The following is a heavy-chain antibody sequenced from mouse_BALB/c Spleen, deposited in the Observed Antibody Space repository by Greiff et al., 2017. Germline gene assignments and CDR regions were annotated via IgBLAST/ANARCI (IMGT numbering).Heavy chain of an antibody. CDR2: IWTGGGT. V-gene: IGHV2-9-2*01. CDR3: VRDESYDGYYCDY. D-gene: IGHD2-3*01. Sequence: QVQLKESGPGLVAPSQSLSITCTVSGFSLTSYDISWIRQPPGKGLEWLGVIWTGGGTNYNSAFMSRLSISKDNSKSQVFLKMNSLQTDDTAIYYCVRDESYDGYYCDYWGQGTTLTVSS. J-gene: IGHJ2*01. CDR1: GFSLTSYD.